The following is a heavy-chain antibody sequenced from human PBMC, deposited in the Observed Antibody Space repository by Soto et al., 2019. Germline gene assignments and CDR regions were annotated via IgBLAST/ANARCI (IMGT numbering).Heavy chain of an antibody. Sequence: SETLSLTCSVSGYSSSSGYYCGWIRQPPGKGLEWIGSIYHSGSTYYNPSLKSRVTISVDTSKNQFSLKLSSVTAADPAVYYCAGGYGWFDPWGQGTLVTVSS. CDR2: IYHSGST. CDR3: AGGYGWFDP. CDR1: GYSSSSGYY. V-gene: IGHV4-38-2*02. D-gene: IGHD5-18*01. J-gene: IGHJ5*02.